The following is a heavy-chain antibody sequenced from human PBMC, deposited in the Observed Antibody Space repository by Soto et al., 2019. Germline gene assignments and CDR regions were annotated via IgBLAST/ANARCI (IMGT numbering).Heavy chain of an antibody. V-gene: IGHV4-30-4*01. J-gene: IGHJ4*02. CDR1: GGSISSGDYY. D-gene: IGHD3-10*01. CDR3: ARVGFYGSGSYPLDY. CDR2: IYYSGSA. Sequence: ASETLSLTCTVSGGSISSGDYYWSWIRQPPGKGLEWIGYIYYSGSAYYNPSLKSRVTISVDTSKNQFSLKLSSATAADTAVYYCARVGFYGSGSYPLDYWGQGTLVTVSS.